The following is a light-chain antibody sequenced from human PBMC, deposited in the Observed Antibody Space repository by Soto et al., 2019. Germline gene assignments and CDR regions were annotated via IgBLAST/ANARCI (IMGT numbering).Light chain of an antibody. J-gene: IGLJ1*01. CDR3: QVWDSSSVYV. CDR1: NIGSRS. Sequence: YELTQPPSVSVAPGKTARITCGGNNIGSRSVHWYQQKPGQAPVLVIYYDSDRPSGIPERFSGSNSGNTATLTISRVEAGDEADYYCQVWDSSSVYVFGTGTKLTVL. CDR2: YDS. V-gene: IGLV3-21*04.